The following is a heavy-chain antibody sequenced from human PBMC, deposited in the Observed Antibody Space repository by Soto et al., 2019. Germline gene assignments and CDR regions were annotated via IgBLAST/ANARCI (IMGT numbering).Heavy chain of an antibody. CDR2: INTDNGNT. CDR3: ARVKYQLLSYYYYYGMDV. V-gene: IGHV1-18*01. CDR1: GYTFTNSG. D-gene: IGHD2-2*01. Sequence: ASVKVSCKASGYTFTNSGIIWVRQAPGQGLGWLGWINTDNGNTNYAQHLQGRVTITRDTSASTAYMELRSLRSDDTAVYYCARVKYQLLSYYYYYGMDVWGQGTTVTVSS. J-gene: IGHJ6*02.